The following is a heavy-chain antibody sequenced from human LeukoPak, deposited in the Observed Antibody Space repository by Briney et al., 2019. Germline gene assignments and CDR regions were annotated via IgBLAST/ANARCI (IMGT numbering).Heavy chain of an antibody. V-gene: IGHV1-69*05. CDR2: IIPIFGTA. CDR3: ARALRF. Sequence: SVKVSCQASGGTFSSYAISWVRQAPGQVHEWMVRIIPIFGTANYAQKFPGRVRITTDESTSTAYMELISLRSEDTAVYYCARALRFWGQGTLVAVSS. CDR1: GGTFSSYA. J-gene: IGHJ4*02.